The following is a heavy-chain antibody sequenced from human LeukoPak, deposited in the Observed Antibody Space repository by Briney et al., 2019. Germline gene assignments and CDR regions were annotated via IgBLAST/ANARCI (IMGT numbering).Heavy chain of an antibody. CDR3: ARRKAGAQGLDY. CDR2: IYYSVRT. Sequence: SETLSLTCTVAGGSLSSYYWSWIRQPAGKGLEWIGEIYYSVRTNYDPSLKRRVTISVDSSKNQFSLKLSSVTAADTAVYYCARRKAGAQGLDYWGQGTLVTVSS. V-gene: IGHV4-59*08. D-gene: IGHD4/OR15-4a*01. CDR1: GGSLSSYY. J-gene: IGHJ4*02.